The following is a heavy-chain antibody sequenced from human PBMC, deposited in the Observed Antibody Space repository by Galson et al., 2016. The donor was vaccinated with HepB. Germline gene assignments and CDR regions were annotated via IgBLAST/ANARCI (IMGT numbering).Heavy chain of an antibody. CDR3: AREGPYLNSCYYYGFDY. CDR2: ISGSGIIT. V-gene: IGHV3-23*01. D-gene: IGHD3-22*01. CDR1: EFTFNNYP. J-gene: IGHJ4*02. Sequence: SLRLSCAASEFTFNNYPMSWVRQAPGRGLEWVSTISGSGIITSYADSVKGRFTISRDSSTNTLYLQMNSLRAEDTAVYYCAREGPYLNSCYYYGFDYWGQGTQVTVSS.